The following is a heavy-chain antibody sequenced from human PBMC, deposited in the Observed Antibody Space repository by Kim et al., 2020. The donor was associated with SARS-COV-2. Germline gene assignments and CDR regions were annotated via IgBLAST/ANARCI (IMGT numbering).Heavy chain of an antibody. CDR3: AKDRGSSREFDY. J-gene: IGHJ4*02. D-gene: IGHD6-13*01. Sequence: YADSVKGRFTISRDNAKNSLYLQMNSLRAEDTALYYCAKDRGSSREFDYWGQGTLVTVSS. V-gene: IGHV3-9*01.